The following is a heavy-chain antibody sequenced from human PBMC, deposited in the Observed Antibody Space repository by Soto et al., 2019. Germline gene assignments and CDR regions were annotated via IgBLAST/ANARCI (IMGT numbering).Heavy chain of an antibody. CDR3: ARVVAPHYYYGMDV. CDR1: GSTFSSYS. V-gene: IGHV3-21*01. CDR2: ISSSSSYI. Sequence: GSLRLSCAASGSTFSSYSMDWVRQAPGKGLEWVSSISSSSSYIYYADSVKGRFTISRDNAKNSLYLQMNSLRAEDTAVYYCARVVAPHYYYGMDVWGQGTTVTVSS. J-gene: IGHJ6*02. D-gene: IGHD2-15*01.